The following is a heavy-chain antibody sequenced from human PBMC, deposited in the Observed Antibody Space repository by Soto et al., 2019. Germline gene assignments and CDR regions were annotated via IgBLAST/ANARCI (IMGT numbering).Heavy chain of an antibody. Sequence: SETLSLTCTVSGGSISSYYWSWIRQPPGKGLEWIGYIYYSGSTNYNPSLKSRVTISVDTSKNQFSLKLSSVTAADTAVYYCARRAYSYGSGYYFDYWGQGTLVTVSS. CDR1: GGSISSYY. CDR3: ARRAYSYGSGYYFDY. CDR2: IYYSGST. D-gene: IGHD5-18*01. J-gene: IGHJ4*02. V-gene: IGHV4-59*08.